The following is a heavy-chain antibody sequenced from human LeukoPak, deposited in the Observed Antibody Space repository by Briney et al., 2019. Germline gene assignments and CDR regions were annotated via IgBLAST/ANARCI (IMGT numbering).Heavy chain of an antibody. CDR3: AKDLVGGILWFGELSPSDY. J-gene: IGHJ4*02. D-gene: IGHD3-10*01. CDR2: IRYDGSNK. CDR1: GFTFSSYA. V-gene: IGHV3-30*02. Sequence: GGSLRLSCGASGFTFSSYAMTWVRQAPGKGLEWVAFIRYDGSNKYYADSVKGRFTISRDNSKNTLYLQMNSLRAEDTAVYYCAKDLVGGILWFGELSPSDYWGQGTLVTVSS.